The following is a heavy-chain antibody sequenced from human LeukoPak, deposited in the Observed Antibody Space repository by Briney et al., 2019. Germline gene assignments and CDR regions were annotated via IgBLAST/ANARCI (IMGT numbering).Heavy chain of an antibody. J-gene: IGHJ3*02. V-gene: IGHV3-33*01. CDR1: GFTFSSYG. Sequence: PGRSLRLSCAASGFTFSSYGMHWVRQAPGKGLEWVAAIWYDGSNKYYADSVKGRFTISRDNSKNTLYLQMNSLRAEDTAVYYCARDRAQDAFDIWGQGTMVTVSS. D-gene: IGHD3-10*01. CDR2: IWYDGSNK. CDR3: ARDRAQDAFDI.